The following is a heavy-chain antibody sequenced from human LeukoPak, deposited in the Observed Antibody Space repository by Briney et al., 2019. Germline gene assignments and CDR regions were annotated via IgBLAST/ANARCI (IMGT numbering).Heavy chain of an antibody. CDR1: GYTFSNYD. Sequence: ASVKVSCKASGYTFSNYDMNWVRQAPGQGLEWMGMITPSGGISYAQNYQGRVTLTRDMSTNTVYMELSSLRSEDTAVYYCASSMTTVTTFDYWGQGTLVTVSS. CDR2: ITPSGGI. J-gene: IGHJ4*02. V-gene: IGHV1-46*01. D-gene: IGHD4-17*01. CDR3: ASSMTTVTTFDY.